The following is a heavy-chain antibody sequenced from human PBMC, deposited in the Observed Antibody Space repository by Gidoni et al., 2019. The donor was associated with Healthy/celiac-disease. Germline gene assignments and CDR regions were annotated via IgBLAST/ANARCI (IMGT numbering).Heavy chain of an antibody. J-gene: IGHJ3*02. CDR1: GFTFDAYG. D-gene: IGHD5-18*01. Sequence: VESGGGVVRLGGSLRLSCVAPGFTFDAYGMSWVRQAPGKGLAWVSGINWNGGSTGYADSVQGRFTISRDNDKNTLYLQMNSMRAEDTALYHCARHGSGYRDGDDAFDIWGQGTMVTVSS. CDR2: INWNGGST. CDR3: ARHGSGYRDGDDAFDI. V-gene: IGHV3-20*01.